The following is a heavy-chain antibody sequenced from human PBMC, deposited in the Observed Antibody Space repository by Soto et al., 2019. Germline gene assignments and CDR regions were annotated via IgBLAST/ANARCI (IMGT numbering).Heavy chain of an antibody. CDR3: ARGYGYSSSWYPD. Sequence: SETLYLTCTVSGGSISSYYWSWIRQPPGKGLEWIGYIYYSGSTNYNPSLKKRVTISVDTSKNQCSLTLSSVTAADTAVYYCARGYGYSSSWYPDWGQGTLVTVSS. CDR1: GGSISSYY. V-gene: IGHV4-59*01. D-gene: IGHD6-13*01. J-gene: IGHJ4*02. CDR2: IYYSGST.